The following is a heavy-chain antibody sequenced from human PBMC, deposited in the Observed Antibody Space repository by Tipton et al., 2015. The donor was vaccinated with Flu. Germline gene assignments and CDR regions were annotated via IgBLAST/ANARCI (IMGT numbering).Heavy chain of an antibody. CDR3: ARDLWNDRRAYYYYGVDV. V-gene: IGHV4-39*07. CDR1: GDSISTTIYY. D-gene: IGHD1-1*01. J-gene: IGHJ6*02. CDR2: IYYSGTT. Sequence: LSCTVSGDSISTTIYYWGWVRRPPGKGLEWIGSIYYSGTTYYNPSLKSRVTISVDSSKNEFSLTLASLTAADTAVYYCARDLWNDRRAYYYYGVDVWGQGTTVTVSS.